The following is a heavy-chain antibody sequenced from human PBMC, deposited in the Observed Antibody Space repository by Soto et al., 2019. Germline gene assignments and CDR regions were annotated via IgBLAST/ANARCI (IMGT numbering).Heavy chain of an antibody. J-gene: IGHJ2*01. D-gene: IGHD3-22*01. CDR3: ARGYYYDSSGYYYLTDWYFDL. CDR1: GGSISSGGYY. Sequence: QVQLQESGPGLVKPSQTLSLTCTVSGGSISSGGYYWSWIRQHPGKGLEWIGYIYYSGSTYYNPSLKSRVTISVDTSKNQFSLKLSSVTAADTAVYYCARGYYYDSSGYYYLTDWYFDLWGRGTLVTVSS. CDR2: IYYSGST. V-gene: IGHV4-31*03.